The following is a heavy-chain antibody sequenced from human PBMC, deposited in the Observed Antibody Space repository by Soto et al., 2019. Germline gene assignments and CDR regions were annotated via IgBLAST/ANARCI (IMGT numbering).Heavy chain of an antibody. D-gene: IGHD6-6*01. CDR1: GGSFSGYY. CDR3: ARVPIEYSSSFSLNWFDP. J-gene: IGHJ5*02. Sequence: SETLSLTCAVYGGSFSGYYWSWIRQPPGKGLEWIGEINHSGSTNYNPSLKSRVTISVDTSKNQFSLKLSSVTAADTAVYYCARVPIEYSSSFSLNWFDPWGQGTLVTVSS. V-gene: IGHV4-34*01. CDR2: INHSGST.